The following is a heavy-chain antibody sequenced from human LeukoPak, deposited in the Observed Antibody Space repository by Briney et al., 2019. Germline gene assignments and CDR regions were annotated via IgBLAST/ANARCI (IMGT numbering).Heavy chain of an antibody. CDR2: ISPDGSST. D-gene: IGHD2-21*02. Sequence: GGSLRLSCVASQFTFKNYWMHWVRQAPGRGLEWLSYISPDGSSTTYADSVRGRFTISRDNAKNTLYLQVNSLRAEDTAVYFCATAWSYWGQGTLVTVSS. J-gene: IGHJ4*02. CDR1: QFTFKNYW. V-gene: IGHV3-74*03. CDR3: ATAWSY.